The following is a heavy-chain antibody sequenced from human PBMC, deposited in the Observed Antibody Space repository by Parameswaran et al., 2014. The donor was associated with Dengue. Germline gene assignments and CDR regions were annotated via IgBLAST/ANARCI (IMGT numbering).Heavy chain of an antibody. V-gene: IGHV3-23*01. D-gene: IGHD3-22*01. CDR3: AKSVDYYDSRYFDY. J-gene: IGHJ4*02. CDR2: ISGSGGRT. Sequence: ESLKISCAASGFTFSSYAMSWVRQAPGKGLEWVSGISGSGGRTYYEDSLKGRFTISRDNSKNTLYLQMNSLRAEDTAVYYCAKSVDYYDSRYFDYWGQGTLVTVSS. CDR1: GFTFSSYA.